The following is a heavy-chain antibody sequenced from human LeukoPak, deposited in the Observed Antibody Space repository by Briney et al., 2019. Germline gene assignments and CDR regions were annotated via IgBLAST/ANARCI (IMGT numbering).Heavy chain of an antibody. V-gene: IGHV4-39*07. CDR3: ARARPYYYDSSGYYYSWFDP. CDR1: GFTFSNYW. J-gene: IGHJ5*02. D-gene: IGHD3-22*01. Sequence: PGGSLRLSCAASGFTFSNYWMNWIRQPPGKGLEWIGSIYYSGSTYYNPSLKSRVTISVDTSKNQFSLKLSSVTAADTAVYYCARARPYYYDSSGYYYSWFDPWGQGTLVTVSS. CDR2: IYYSGST.